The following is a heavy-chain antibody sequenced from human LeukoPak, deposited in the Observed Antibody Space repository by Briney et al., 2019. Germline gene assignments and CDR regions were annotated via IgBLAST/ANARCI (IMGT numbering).Heavy chain of an antibody. CDR2: IWYDGSNK. J-gene: IGHJ5*02. V-gene: IGHV3-33*01. D-gene: IGHD3-3*01. CDR1: GFTLSSHG. Sequence: GSLRLSCAASGFTLSSHGMQPGRQGPGKGVEGGAVIWYDGSNKYYADSVKGRFTISRDNSKNTLCLQMNSLRAEDTAVYYCARDPSPHDDFWSGYYSSWGQGTLVTVSS. CDR3: ARDPSPHDDFWSGYYSS.